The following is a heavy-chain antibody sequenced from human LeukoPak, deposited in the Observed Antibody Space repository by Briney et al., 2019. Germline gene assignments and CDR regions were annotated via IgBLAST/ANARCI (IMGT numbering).Heavy chain of an antibody. CDR3: ARGREYYYGSGSYYRYYYYYGMDV. D-gene: IGHD3-10*01. CDR1: GFTFRSYE. V-gene: IGHV4-34*01. J-gene: IGHJ6*02. CDR2: INHSGST. Sequence: PGGSLRLSCAASGFTFRSYEMNWARQAPGKGLEWIGEINHSGSTNYNPSLKSRVTISVDTSKNQFSLKLSSVTAADTAVYYCARGREYYYGSGSYYRYYYYYGMDVWGQGTTVTVSS.